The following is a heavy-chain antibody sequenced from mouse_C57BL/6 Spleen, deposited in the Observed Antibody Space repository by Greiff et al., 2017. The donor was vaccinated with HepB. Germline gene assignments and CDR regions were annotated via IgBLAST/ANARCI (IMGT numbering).Heavy chain of an antibody. J-gene: IGHJ2*01. D-gene: IGHD1-1*01. V-gene: IGHV1-50*01. CDR3: ARRGSYYYGSSYLDY. CDR2: IDPSDSYT. Sequence: QVQLQQPGAELVKPGASVKLSCKASGYTFTSYWMQWVKQRPGQGLEWIGEIDPSDSYTNYNQKFKGKATLTVDTSSSTAYMQLSSLTSEDSAVYYCARRGSYYYGSSYLDYWGQGTTLTVSS. CDR1: GYTFTSYW.